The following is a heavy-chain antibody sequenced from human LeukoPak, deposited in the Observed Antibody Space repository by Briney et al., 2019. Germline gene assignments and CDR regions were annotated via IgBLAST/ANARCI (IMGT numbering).Heavy chain of an antibody. J-gene: IGHJ4*02. CDR1: GGSISSSSYY. CDR2: IYYSGST. V-gene: IGHV4-39*01. Sequence: SETLSLTCTVSGGSISSSSYYWGWIRQPPGKGLERIGSIYYSGSTYYNPSLKSRVTISVDTSKNQFSLKLSSVTAADTAVYYCARLRNNIAAAGTGFDYWGQGTLVTVSS. D-gene: IGHD6-13*01. CDR3: ARLRNNIAAAGTGFDY.